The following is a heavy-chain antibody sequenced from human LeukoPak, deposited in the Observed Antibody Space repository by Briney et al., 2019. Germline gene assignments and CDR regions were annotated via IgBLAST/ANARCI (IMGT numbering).Heavy chain of an antibody. CDR3: ARAGWEQPPPHFDY. J-gene: IGHJ4*02. D-gene: IGHD1-26*01. CDR1: GYTFSSYD. CDR2: TNPNSGGT. Sequence: ASVKVSCKASGYTFSSYDINWLRQATGQGLEWMGWTNPNSGGTYYAQKFQGRVTMTRDTSISTAYMELSGRSDDTAVYYCARAGWEQPPPHFDYWGQGTLVTVSS. V-gene: IGHV1-2*02.